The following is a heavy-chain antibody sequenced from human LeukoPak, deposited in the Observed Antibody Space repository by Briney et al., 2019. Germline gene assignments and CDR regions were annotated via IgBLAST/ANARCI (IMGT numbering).Heavy chain of an antibody. D-gene: IGHD3-9*01. CDR1: GFTFRHYG. CDR2: ISHVGTNN. Sequence: PGGSLRLSCAASGFTFRHYGMSWVREAPGKGLEWVAAISHVGTNNYYGDSVRGRVSVSRDNSKKMLFLQMNSLRPEDTAIYYCAKASCGFDCYFDSWGQGTLVTVSS. V-gene: IGHV3-30*18. J-gene: IGHJ4*02. CDR3: AKASCGFDCYFDS.